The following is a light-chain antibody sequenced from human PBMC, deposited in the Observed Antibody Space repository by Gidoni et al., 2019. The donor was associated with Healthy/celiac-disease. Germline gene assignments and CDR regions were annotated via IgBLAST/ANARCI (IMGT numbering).Light chain of an antibody. V-gene: IGKV2-28*01. CDR3: MQALPPVT. Sequence: DIVMTQSPLSLPVTPGEPASISCRSSQSLLHSNGYNYLDWYLQKPGQSPQLLIYLGSNRASGVPDRFSGSGSGTYFTLKISRVEAEDVGFYYCMQALPPVTFGQGTRLEIK. CDR2: LGS. CDR1: QSLLHSNGYNY. J-gene: IGKJ5*01.